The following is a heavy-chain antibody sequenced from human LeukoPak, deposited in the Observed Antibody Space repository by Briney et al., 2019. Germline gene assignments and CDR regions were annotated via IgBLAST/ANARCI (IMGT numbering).Heavy chain of an antibody. CDR1: GGSISSGSYY. CDR3: AKLLGDWFGP. CDR2: IYTSGST. J-gene: IGHJ5*02. Sequence: SETLSLTCTVSGGSISSGSYYWSWIRQPAGKGLEWIGRIYTSGSTNYNPSLKSRVTISVDTSKNQFSLKLSSVTAADTAVYYCAKLLGDWFGPWGQGTLVTVSS. D-gene: IGHD3-10*01. V-gene: IGHV4-61*02.